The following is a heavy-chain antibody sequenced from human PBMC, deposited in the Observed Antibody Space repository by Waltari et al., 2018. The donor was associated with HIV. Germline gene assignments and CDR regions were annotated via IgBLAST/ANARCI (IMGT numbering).Heavy chain of an antibody. Sequence: QVQLAESGGGVVQPGGSLKLSCQASGFALGGFDMHWVRQAPGKGLEWVALISFDGKKEYYSDSVKGRFTISRDNSGSRLFLQMNNLRPEDTGVYFCAKDLSYGTDWPYFDKRGQGTLVTVSS. CDR2: ISFDGKKE. V-gene: IGHV3-30*18. CDR1: GFALGGFD. CDR3: AKDLSYGTDWPYFDK. J-gene: IGHJ4*02. D-gene: IGHD2-8*02.